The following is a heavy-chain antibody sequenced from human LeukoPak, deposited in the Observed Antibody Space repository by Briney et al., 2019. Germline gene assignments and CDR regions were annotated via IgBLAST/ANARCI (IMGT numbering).Heavy chain of an antibody. CDR3: ARHDIAAALGIDY. V-gene: IGHV4-39*01. CDR1: GGSISSSSYY. Sequence: PSETLSLTCTVSGGSISSSSYYWGWIRQPPGKGLEWIGSIYYSGSTYYNPSLKSRVTISVDTSKNQFSLKLSSVTAADTAMYYCARHDIAAALGIDYWGQGTLVTVSS. D-gene: IGHD6-13*01. CDR2: IYYSGST. J-gene: IGHJ4*02.